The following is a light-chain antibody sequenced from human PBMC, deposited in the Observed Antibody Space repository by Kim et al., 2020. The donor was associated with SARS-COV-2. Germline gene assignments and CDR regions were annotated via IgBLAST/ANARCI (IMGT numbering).Light chain of an antibody. V-gene: IGLV3-19*01. CDR3: NSRDSSGNHVV. Sequence: SSELTQDPAVSVALGQTVRITFQGDSLRSYYASWYQQKPGQAPVLVIYGKNNLPSGIPDRFSGSSSGNTASLTITGAQAEDEADYYCNSRDSSGNHVVFGGGTQLTVL. CDR2: GKN. CDR1: SLRSYY. J-gene: IGLJ2*01.